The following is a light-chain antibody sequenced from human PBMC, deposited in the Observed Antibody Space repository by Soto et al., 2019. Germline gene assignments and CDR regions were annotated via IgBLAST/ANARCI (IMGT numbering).Light chain of an antibody. J-gene: IGLJ2*01. CDR3: PTWGAGAVV. Sequence: QLVLTQSPSASASLGASVKVTCTLSSGHSNYAIAWHQQQPEKGPRFLMKLNSDGSHSKGDGIPDRFSASSAGADRYLSISSLHSEDEADYYCPTWGAGAVVFGGGTKLTVL. CDR2: LNSDGSH. V-gene: IGLV4-69*01. CDR1: SGHSNYA.